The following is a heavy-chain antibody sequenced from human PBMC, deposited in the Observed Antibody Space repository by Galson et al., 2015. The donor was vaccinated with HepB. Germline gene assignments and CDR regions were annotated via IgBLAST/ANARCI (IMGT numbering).Heavy chain of an antibody. J-gene: IGHJ3*02. Sequence: SETLSLTCTVSGGSISSYYWSWIRQPPGKGLEWIGYIYYSGSTNYNPSLKSRATISVDTSKNQFSLKLSSVTAADTAVYYCARVSEMATIVVGAFDIWGQGTMVTVSS. V-gene: IGHV4-59*01. CDR2: IYYSGST. CDR1: GGSISSYY. D-gene: IGHD5-24*01. CDR3: ARVSEMATIVVGAFDI.